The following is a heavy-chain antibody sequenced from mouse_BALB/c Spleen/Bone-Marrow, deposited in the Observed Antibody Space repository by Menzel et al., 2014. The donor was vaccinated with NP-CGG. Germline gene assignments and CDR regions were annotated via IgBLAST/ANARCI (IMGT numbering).Heavy chain of an antibody. CDR2: IEPETGGT. V-gene: IGHV1-15*01. CDR1: GYTLTDYE. D-gene: IGHD3-2*01. J-gene: IGHJ3*01. CDR3: TRLDSSGYGAY. Sequence: QVQLKQAGAELVRPGASVTLTCKASGYTLTDYEIHWLKQTPVHGPEWIGAIEPETGGTAYNQKFKGRATLTPDNSSSTAYMELRSMTSEDSAVYYCTRLDSSGYGAYWGQGTLVTVSA.